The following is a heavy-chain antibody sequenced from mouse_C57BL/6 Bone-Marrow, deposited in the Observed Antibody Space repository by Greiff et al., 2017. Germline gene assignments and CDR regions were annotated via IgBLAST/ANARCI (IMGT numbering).Heavy chain of an antibody. J-gene: IGHJ2*01. V-gene: IGHV1-64*01. Sequence: VQLQQPGAELVKPGASVKLSCKASGYTFTSYWMHWVKQRPGQGLEWIGMIHPNSGSTNYNEKFKSKTTLTVDKSSSTAYMQLSNLTSEDSAVYYCARWGDYYDYDKHHDYWGQGTTLTVSS. CDR2: IHPNSGST. CDR1: GYTFTSYW. D-gene: IGHD2-4*01. CDR3: ARWGDYYDYDKHHDY.